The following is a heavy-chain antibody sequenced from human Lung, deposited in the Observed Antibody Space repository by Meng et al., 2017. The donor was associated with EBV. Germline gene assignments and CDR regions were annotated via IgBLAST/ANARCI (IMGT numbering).Heavy chain of an antibody. CDR2: INYSGST. Sequence: QGQLQESGPGLVKPSETLSLTCTVSGGSVSSGSYYWSWIRQPPGKGLEWIGYINYSGSTNYNPSLKSRVTISVDTSKNQFSLKLSSVTAADTAVYYCARFSSSKGLDYWGQGTLVTVSS. CDR3: ARFSSSKGLDY. J-gene: IGHJ4*02. D-gene: IGHD4-11*01. V-gene: IGHV4-61*01. CDR1: GGSVSSGSYY.